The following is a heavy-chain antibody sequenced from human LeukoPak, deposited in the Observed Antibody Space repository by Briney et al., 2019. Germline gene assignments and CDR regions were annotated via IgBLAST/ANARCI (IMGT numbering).Heavy chain of an antibody. J-gene: IGHJ4*02. CDR1: GFTFSSYS. V-gene: IGHV3-48*04. Sequence: GGSLRLSCAASGFTFSSYSMNWVRQAPGKGLEWVSYISSSSSTIYYAGSVKGRFTISRDNAKNSLYLQMNSLRAEDTAVYYCAREWELDYWGQGTLVTVSS. D-gene: IGHD1-26*01. CDR2: ISSSSSTI. CDR3: AREWELDY.